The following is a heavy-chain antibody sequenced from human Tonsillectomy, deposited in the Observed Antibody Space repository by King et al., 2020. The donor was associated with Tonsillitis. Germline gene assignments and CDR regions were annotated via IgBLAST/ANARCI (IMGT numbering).Heavy chain of an antibody. CDR1: GFTFSSYW. J-gene: IGHJ4*02. CDR2: IKQDGSEK. Sequence: VQLVESGGGLVQPGGSLRLSCAASGFTFSSYWMSWVRQAPGKGLEWVANIKQDGSEKYYVDSVKGRFTISRDNAKNSLYLQMNSLRAEDTAVYYCARVSSSWVKPRRYLDDWGQGTLVTVSS. D-gene: IGHD6-13*01. CDR3: ARVSSSWVKPRRYLDD. V-gene: IGHV3-7*01.